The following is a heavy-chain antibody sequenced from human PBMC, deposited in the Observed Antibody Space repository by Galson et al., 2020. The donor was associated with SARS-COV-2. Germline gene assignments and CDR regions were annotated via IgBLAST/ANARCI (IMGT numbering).Heavy chain of an antibody. CDR1: GLTLSSYW. V-gene: IGHV3-74*01. Sequence: GGSLRLSCAAAGLTLSSYWMHWVRQAPGKGLVWVSRINSDGSSTSYGDSVKGRFTISRDNAKNTLYLQMNSLRAEDTAVYYCARDLDVEVVVISYGMDVWGQGTTVTVSS. J-gene: IGHJ6*02. CDR2: INSDGSST. CDR3: ARDLDVEVVVISYGMDV. D-gene: IGHD3-22*01.